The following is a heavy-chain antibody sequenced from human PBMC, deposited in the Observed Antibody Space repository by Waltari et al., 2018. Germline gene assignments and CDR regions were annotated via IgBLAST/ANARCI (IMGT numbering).Heavy chain of an antibody. CDR3: ARESRGTTVTPWGQLGLDYFDS. CDR2: FTPALGVA. D-gene: IGHD4-17*01. CDR1: GGTTRNDV. Sequence: QFQLEQSGAEVKKPGSSVKVSCRDSGGTTRNDVIRWARQAPRQGLEWMGGFTPALGVAHYAEKFQGRVTITADELTNTDYMELSGLRSEDTGVYFCARESRGTTVTPWGQLGLDYFDSWGQGTLVTVSS. V-gene: IGHV1-69*04. J-gene: IGHJ4*02.